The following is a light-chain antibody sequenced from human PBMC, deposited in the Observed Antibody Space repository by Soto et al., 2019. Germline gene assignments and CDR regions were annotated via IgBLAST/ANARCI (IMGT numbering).Light chain of an antibody. V-gene: IGKV3-20*01. CDR3: QQYGSSPT. J-gene: IGKJ4*01. CDR1: QSVSSNY. Sequence: IILTQSPATLSLSPGDRATLSCRAGQSVSSNYLAWYQQKPGQAPRLLIYAASSRATGIPDRFTGGGAGTGFTLTISRLEPEDSAVYYCQQYGSSPTFGGGTKVDIK. CDR2: AAS.